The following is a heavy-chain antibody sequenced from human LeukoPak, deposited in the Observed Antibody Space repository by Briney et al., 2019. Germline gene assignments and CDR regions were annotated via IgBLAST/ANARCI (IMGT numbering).Heavy chain of an antibody. Sequence: PSESLSLTCSVSGASINSHFWTWIRQPAGKGLEWIGRICINGNTDYSPSHKSRVTMSVDTSKNQFSLNLISVTAADTAVYYCSRESGPYFSFGHWGQGTLVAVPS. CDR1: GASINSHF. V-gene: IGHV4-4*07. D-gene: IGHD1-26*01. J-gene: IGHJ5*02. CDR2: ICINGNT. CDR3: SRESGPYFSFGH.